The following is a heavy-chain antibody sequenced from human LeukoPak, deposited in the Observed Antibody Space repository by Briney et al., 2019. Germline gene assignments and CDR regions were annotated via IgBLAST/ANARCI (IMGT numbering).Heavy chain of an antibody. D-gene: IGHD3-22*01. J-gene: IGHJ4*02. Sequence: AGGSLRLSCAASGFTFDDYAMHWVRQAPGKGLEWVSGISWNSGSIGYADSVKGRFTISRDNAKNSLYLQMNSLRAEDTALYYCAKVVQKYYYDSSVFDYWGQGTLVTVSS. CDR2: ISWNSGSI. V-gene: IGHV3-9*01. CDR3: AKVVQKYYYDSSVFDY. CDR1: GFTFDDYA.